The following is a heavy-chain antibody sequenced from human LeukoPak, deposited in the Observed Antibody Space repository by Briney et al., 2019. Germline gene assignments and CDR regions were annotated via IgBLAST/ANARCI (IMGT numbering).Heavy chain of an antibody. CDR2: IYYSGNT. CDR1: GGSISGYY. V-gene: IGHV4-59*01. CDR3: AARIVGTNNYFDY. J-gene: IGHJ4*02. D-gene: IGHD1-26*01. Sequence: PSETLSLTCTVSGGSISGYYWTWIRQPPGKGLEWIGHIYYSGNTNYNPSLKSRVTISVDLSKNQFSLKMNSVTTADTAVYYCAARIVGTNNYFDYWDQGNLVTVSS.